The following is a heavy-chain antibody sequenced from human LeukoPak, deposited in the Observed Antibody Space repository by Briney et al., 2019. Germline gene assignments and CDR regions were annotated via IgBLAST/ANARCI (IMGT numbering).Heavy chain of an antibody. Sequence: PSETLSLTCIVSGHSIINSYYWGWIRQPPGKGLEWIGSIHHSGATYYNPSLKSRVTISIDTSKNQFSLKLNSVTAADTAVYYCARTVDSRGCSSFQHWGQGTLVTVSS. J-gene: IGHJ1*01. CDR2: IHHSGAT. V-gene: IGHV4-38-2*02. D-gene: IGHD3-22*01. CDR3: ARTVDSRGCSSFQH. CDR1: GHSIINSYY.